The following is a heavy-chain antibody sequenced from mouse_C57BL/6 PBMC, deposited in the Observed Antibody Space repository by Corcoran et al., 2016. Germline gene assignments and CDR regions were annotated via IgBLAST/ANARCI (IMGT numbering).Heavy chain of an antibody. CDR3: AREWDDGYYAGFAY. CDR1: GYTFTDYY. J-gene: IGHJ3*01. Sequence: QVLLKQSGAELVRPVASVKLSCKASGYTFTDYYINWVKQRPGQGLEWIARIYPGSGNTYYNEKFKGKATLTAEKSSSTAYMQLSSLTSEDSAVYFCAREWDDGYYAGFAYWGQGTLVTVSA. CDR2: IYPGSGNT. D-gene: IGHD2-3*01. V-gene: IGHV1-76*01.